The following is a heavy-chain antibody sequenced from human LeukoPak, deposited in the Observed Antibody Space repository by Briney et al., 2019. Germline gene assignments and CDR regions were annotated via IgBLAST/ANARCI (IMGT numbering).Heavy chain of an antibody. D-gene: IGHD1-1*01. V-gene: IGHV3-7*01. CDR3: ARDPLHWNDGVDDSFDI. Sequence: PSETLYLTCTVSGGSISSSSYYWGWIRQPPGKGLEWVANMKQDGSEKKYVDSVKGRFTISRDNTKNSLYLQMNSLRVEDTAVYYCARDPLHWNDGVDDSFDIWGQGTMVTVSS. J-gene: IGHJ3*02. CDR1: GGSISSSSYY. CDR2: MKQDGSEK.